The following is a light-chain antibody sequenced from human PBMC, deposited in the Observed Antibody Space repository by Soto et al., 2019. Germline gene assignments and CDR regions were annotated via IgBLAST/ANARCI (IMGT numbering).Light chain of an antibody. Sequence: QSALTQPASVSGSPGQSITISCTGTRSDVGGFNFVSWYQQYPGKAPKVMIYDVSDRPSGVSNRFSGSKSGNTASLTISGLQAEDEADYYCSSYTSSSTYVFGTGTKLT. CDR2: DVS. V-gene: IGLV2-14*01. CDR3: SSYTSSSTYV. CDR1: RSDVGGFNF. J-gene: IGLJ1*01.